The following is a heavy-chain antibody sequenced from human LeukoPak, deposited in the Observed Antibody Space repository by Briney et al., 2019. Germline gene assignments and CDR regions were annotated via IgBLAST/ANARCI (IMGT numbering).Heavy chain of an antibody. D-gene: IGHD3-22*01. CDR3: AREISLDYVSSGYYYGYYYYGMDV. Sequence: GASVKVSCKASGGTFSSYAISWVRQAPGQGLEWMGGIIPIFGTANYAQKFQGRVTITADESTSTAYMELSSLRSEDTAVYYCAREISLDYVSSGYYYGYYYYGMDVWGQGTTVTVSS. J-gene: IGHJ6*02. V-gene: IGHV1-69*01. CDR2: IIPIFGTA. CDR1: GGTFSSYA.